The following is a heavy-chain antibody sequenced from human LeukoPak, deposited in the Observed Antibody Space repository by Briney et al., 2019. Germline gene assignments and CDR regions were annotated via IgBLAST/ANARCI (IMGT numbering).Heavy chain of an antibody. CDR3: ACREFYSPWPGP. J-gene: IGHJ5*02. Sequence: GASLQISCKGSGYSFTSYWIGWVRQTPGKGLEWMGVIYPDDSRTRYNPSFEGQVTISADKSITTAYLQWSSLKASDTAMYYCACREFYSPWPGPWGQGTLVTVSS. CDR1: GYSFTSYW. CDR2: IYPDDSRT. D-gene: IGHD5-18*01. V-gene: IGHV5-51*01.